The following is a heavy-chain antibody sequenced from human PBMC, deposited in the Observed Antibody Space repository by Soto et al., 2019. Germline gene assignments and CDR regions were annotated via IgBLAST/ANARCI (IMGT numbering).Heavy chain of an antibody. D-gene: IGHD3-10*01. J-gene: IGHJ6*03. V-gene: IGHV4-59*01. CDR2: IYYSGST. CDR1: GGSISSYY. Sequence: SETLSLTCTVSGGSISSYYWSWIRQPPGKGLEWIGYIYYSGSTNYNPSLKSRATISVDTSKNQFSLKLSSVTAADTAVYYCARSGLTPYYYYYYMDVWGKGTTVTVSS. CDR3: ARSGLTPYYYYYYMDV.